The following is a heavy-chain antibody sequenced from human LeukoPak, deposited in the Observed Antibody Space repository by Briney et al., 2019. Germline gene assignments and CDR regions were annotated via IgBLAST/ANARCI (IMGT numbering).Heavy chain of an antibody. D-gene: IGHD4-17*01. Sequence: PGGSLRLSCTAAGFTFNKYFMTWVRQAPGEGLEWVANILEDGSEKNLLDSVKGRFTVSRDNAKNSLYLQMNSLRVEDTAVYYCARARGYGDYTLSGPLGYWGRGTLVTVSS. CDR1: GFTFNKYF. CDR2: ILEDGSEK. V-gene: IGHV3-7*01. J-gene: IGHJ4*03. CDR3: ARARGYGDYTLSGPLGY.